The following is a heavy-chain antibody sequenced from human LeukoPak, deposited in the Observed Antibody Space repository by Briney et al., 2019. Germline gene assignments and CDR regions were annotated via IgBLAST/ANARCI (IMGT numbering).Heavy chain of an antibody. V-gene: IGHV3-49*04. CDR1: GFTFGDYA. CDR3: TRDQAPYY. J-gene: IGHJ4*02. CDR2: IASETFGGTA. Sequence: TGGSLRLSCTASGFTFGDYAMTWVRQAPGKGLEWVGFIASETFGGTAEYAASVKGRFTISRDDSKSIAYLQMNSLKTEDTAVYYCTRDQAPYYWGQGTLVTVSS.